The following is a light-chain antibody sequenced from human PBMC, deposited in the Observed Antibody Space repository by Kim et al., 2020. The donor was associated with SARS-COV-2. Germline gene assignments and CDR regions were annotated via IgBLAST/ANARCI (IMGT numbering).Light chain of an antibody. CDR1: TSNIERNY. CDR3: AAWDDSLSGSWV. CDR2: RNN. V-gene: IGLV1-47*01. Sequence: VTISLSGSTSNIERNYVYWYRQLPGTAPKLLIYRNNQRPSGFPDRFSGSKSGTSASLAISGLRSEDEADYYCAAWDDSLSGSWVFGGGTQLTVL. J-gene: IGLJ3*02.